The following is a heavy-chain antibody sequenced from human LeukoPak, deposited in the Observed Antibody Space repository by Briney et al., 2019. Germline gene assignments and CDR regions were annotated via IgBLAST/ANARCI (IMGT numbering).Heavy chain of an antibody. J-gene: IGHJ3*02. V-gene: IGHV4-39*01. Sequence: SETLSLTCAVSSGSFSGYLWSWIRQPPGKGLEWIGSIYYSGSTYYNPSLKSRVTISVDTSKNRFSLKLSSVTAADTAVYYCARLTTTIFAPFDIWGQGTMVTVSS. D-gene: IGHD3-3*01. CDR2: IYYSGST. CDR3: ARLTTTIFAPFDI. CDR1: SGSFSGYL.